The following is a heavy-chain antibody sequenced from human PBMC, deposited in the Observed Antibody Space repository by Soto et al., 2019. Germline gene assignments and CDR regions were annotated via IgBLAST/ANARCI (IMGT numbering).Heavy chain of an antibody. CDR1: GGSISSSSSY. Sequence: QVQLQESGPGLVKPSQTLSLTCTVSGGSISSSSSYWGWIRQHPGTGLEWIGYISYSGSTHYNPSPKTRVTTSGIASKNLFSLKLSSVTAADTAVYYCARSVFPWGQGTLVTVSS. J-gene: IGHJ5*02. V-gene: IGHV4-31*03. CDR2: ISYSGST. CDR3: ARSVFP.